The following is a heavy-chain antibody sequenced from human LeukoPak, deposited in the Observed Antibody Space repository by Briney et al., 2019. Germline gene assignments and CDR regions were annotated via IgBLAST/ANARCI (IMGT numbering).Heavy chain of an antibody. Sequence: SETLSLTCAVYGGSFSGYYWSWIRQPPGKGLEWIGEINHSGSTNYNPSLKSRVTISVDTSKNQSSLKLSSVTAADTAVYYCARKNGGGYFDYWGQGTLVTVSS. CDR3: ARKNGGGYFDY. J-gene: IGHJ4*02. CDR1: GGSFSGYY. V-gene: IGHV4-34*01. D-gene: IGHD4-23*01. CDR2: INHSGST.